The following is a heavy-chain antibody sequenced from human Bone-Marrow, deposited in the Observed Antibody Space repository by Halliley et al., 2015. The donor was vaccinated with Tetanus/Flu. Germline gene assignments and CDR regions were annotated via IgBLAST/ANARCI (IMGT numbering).Heavy chain of an antibody. CDR3: AKGKYTNFYYGMDV. D-gene: IGHD2-2*02. Sequence: CLISGGGLFTHYADSVKGRLTISRDDATDSLYLQMHSLRTEDTALYYCAKGKYTNFYYGMDVWGHGTAVIVSS. CDR2: ISGGGLFT. V-gene: IGHV3-43*02. J-gene: IGHJ6*02.